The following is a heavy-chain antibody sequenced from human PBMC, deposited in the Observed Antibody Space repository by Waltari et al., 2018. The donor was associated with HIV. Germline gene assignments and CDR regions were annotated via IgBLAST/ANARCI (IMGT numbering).Heavy chain of an antibody. CDR3: ARDWGPYYYEIDY. V-gene: IGHV4-4*07. CDR2: IYSSGST. D-gene: IGHD3-22*01. J-gene: IGHJ4*02. CDR1: GGSIRSSY. Sequence: QMLLQESGPGLVKPSETLSLTCTVSGGSIRSSYWRWRRQPAGKGLEWIGRIYSSGSTNYNPSLKSRVTLSVDSSKNQFSLKVSSVTAADTAVYYCARDWGPYYYEIDYWGQGTLVTVSS.